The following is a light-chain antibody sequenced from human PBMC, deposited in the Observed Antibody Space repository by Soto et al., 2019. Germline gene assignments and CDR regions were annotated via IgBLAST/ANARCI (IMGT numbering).Light chain of an antibody. CDR3: QQRSNWIT. V-gene: IGKV3-11*01. Sequence: DIGLTQSAGTLSLSPGERATLSCRASQSVSSYLAWYQQKPGQAPRLLIYDASNRATGIPARFSGSASGTDFTLTISSLEPEDFAVYYCQQRSNWITFGQGTRLEIK. J-gene: IGKJ5*01. CDR2: DAS. CDR1: QSVSSY.